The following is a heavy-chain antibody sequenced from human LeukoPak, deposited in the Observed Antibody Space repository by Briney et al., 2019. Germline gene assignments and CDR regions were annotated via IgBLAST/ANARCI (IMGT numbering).Heavy chain of an antibody. J-gene: IGHJ3*02. D-gene: IGHD3-22*01. V-gene: IGHV4-4*07. CDR1: GGSISSYY. Sequence: SETLSLTCTVSGGSISSYYWSWIRQPAGKGLEWIGRIYTSGSTNYNPSLKSRVTMSVDTSKNQFSLKLSPVTAADTAAYYCARELTMIVEEVALDAFDIWGQGTMVTVSS. CDR2: IYTSGST. CDR3: ARELTMIVEEVALDAFDI.